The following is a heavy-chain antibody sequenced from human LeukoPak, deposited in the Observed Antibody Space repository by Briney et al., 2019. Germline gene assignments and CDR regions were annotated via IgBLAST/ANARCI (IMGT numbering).Heavy chain of an antibody. Sequence: GGSLRLSCAASGFTFSSYAMHWVRQAPGKGREWGAVISYDGSNKYYADSVKGRFTISRDNSKNTLYLQMNSLRAEDTAVYYCARGSEPSYYYGSGGYYNGPFDYWGQGTLVTVSS. J-gene: IGHJ4*02. CDR3: ARGSEPSYYYGSGGYYNGPFDY. D-gene: IGHD3-10*01. CDR1: GFTFSSYA. CDR2: ISYDGSNK. V-gene: IGHV3-30*04.